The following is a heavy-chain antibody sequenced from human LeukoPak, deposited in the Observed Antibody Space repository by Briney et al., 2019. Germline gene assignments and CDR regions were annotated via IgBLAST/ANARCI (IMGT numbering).Heavy chain of an antibody. D-gene: IGHD5-12*01. J-gene: IGHJ3*02. CDR2: IYYSGST. Sequence: SETLSLTCAVYGYSLTNHYWIWIRQPPGKGLEWIGYIYYSGSTNYNPSLKSRVTISVDTSKNQFSLKLSSVTAADTAVYYCAREIVGDAFDIWGQGTMVTVSS. V-gene: IGHV4-59*08. CDR3: AREIVGDAFDI. CDR1: GYSLTNHY.